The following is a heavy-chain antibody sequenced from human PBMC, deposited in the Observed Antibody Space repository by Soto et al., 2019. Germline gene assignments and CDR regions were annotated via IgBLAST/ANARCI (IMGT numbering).Heavy chain of an antibody. V-gene: IGHV3-30*18. J-gene: IGHJ4*02. Sequence: GGSLRLSCAASGFTFSSYGMHWVRQAPGKGLEWVAVISYDGSNKYYADSVKGRFTISRDNSKNTLYLQMNSLRAEDTAVYYCAKDGGWDRDFADYWGQGTLVTVSS. CDR2: ISYDGSNK. CDR3: AKDGGWDRDFADY. D-gene: IGHD3-16*01. CDR1: GFTFSSYG.